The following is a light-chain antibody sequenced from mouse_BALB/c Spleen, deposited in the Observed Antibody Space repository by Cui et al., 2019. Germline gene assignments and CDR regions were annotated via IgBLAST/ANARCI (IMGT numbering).Light chain of an antibody. CDR1: SSVSY. CDR2: DTS. J-gene: IGKJ1*01. V-gene: IGKV4-55*01. CDR3: QQWSSYPRT. Sequence: QIVLTQSPAIMSASPGEKVTMTCSASSSVSYMYWYQQKPGSSPRLLIYDTSKLASGVPVRFSGSGSGTSYSLTISRMEAEDAATYYCQQWSSYPRTFGGGTKLEIK.